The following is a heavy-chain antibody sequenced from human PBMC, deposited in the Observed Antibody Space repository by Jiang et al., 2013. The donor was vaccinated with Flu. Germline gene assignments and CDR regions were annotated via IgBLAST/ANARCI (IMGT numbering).Heavy chain of an antibody. CDR2: IYWDDDK. J-gene: IGHJ4*02. V-gene: IGHV2-5*02. CDR1: GFSLSTSGVG. D-gene: IGHD3-10*01. Sequence: KPTQTLTLTCTFSGFSLSTSGVGVGWIRQPPGKALEWLALIYWDDDKRYSPSLKSRLTITKDTSKNQVVLTMTNMDPVDTATYYCAHRQWAFGNLQYPIDYWGQGTLVTVSS. CDR3: AHRQWAFGNLQYPIDY.